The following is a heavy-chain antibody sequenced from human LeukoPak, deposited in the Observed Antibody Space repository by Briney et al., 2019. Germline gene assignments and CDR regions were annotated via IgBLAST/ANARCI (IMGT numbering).Heavy chain of an antibody. D-gene: IGHD3-10*01. V-gene: IGHV4-59*11. Sequence: SETLSLTCTVSGGSISSHYWSWIRQPPGKGLEWIGYIYYSGSTNYNPSLKSRVTISVDTSKNQFSLKLSSVTAADTAVYYCARGVEDFDYWGRGTLVTVSS. J-gene: IGHJ4*02. CDR1: GGSISSHY. CDR3: ARGVEDFDY. CDR2: IYYSGST.